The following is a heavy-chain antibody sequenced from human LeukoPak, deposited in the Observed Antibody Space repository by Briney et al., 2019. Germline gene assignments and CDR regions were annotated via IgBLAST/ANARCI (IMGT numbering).Heavy chain of an antibody. J-gene: IGHJ4*02. CDR2: ISAYNGNT. CDR3: ARSRRYYDILTGYWGREEY. D-gene: IGHD3-9*01. V-gene: IGHV1-18*01. CDR1: GYTFTAYY. Sequence: ASVKVSCKVSGYTFTAYYIHWVRQAPGQGLEWMGWISAYNGNTNYAQKLQGRVTMTTDTSTSTAYMELRSLRSDDTAVYYCARSRRYYDILTGYWGREEYWGQGTLVTVSS.